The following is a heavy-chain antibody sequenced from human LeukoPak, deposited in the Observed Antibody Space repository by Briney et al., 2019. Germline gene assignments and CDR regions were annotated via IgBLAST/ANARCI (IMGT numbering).Heavy chain of an antibody. J-gene: IGHJ4*02. Sequence: GGSLRLSCATSRFIFTSYDMHCFRQAPGKGLEWVAFIRYSETETYYADSVKGRFTISRDNSKDTLYLQMNSPRAEDTAVCYCAKTPPRYYVKGSYPDYWGQGTLVIVSS. CDR3: AKTPPRYYVKGSYPDY. CDR1: RFIFTSYD. CDR2: IRYSETET. D-gene: IGHD3-10*02. V-gene: IGHV3-30*02.